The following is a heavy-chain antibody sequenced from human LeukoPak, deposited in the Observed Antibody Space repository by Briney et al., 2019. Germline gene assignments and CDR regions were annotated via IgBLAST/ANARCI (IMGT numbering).Heavy chain of an antibody. CDR1: GGTFSSYA. CDR3: ARGPGSIAAAGSYYYYYYMDI. V-gene: IGHV1-69*06. D-gene: IGHD6-13*01. J-gene: IGHJ6*03. Sequence: ASVKVSCKASGGTFSSYAISWVRQAPGQGLEWMGGIIPIFGTANYAQKFQGRVTITADKSTSTAYMELSSLRSEDTAVYYCARGPGSIAAAGSYYYYYYMDIWGKGTTVTVSS. CDR2: IIPIFGTA.